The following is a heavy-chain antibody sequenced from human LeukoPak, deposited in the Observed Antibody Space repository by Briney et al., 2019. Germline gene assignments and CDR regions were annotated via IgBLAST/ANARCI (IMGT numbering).Heavy chain of an antibody. V-gene: IGHV3-53*01. Sequence: GGSLRLSCEASGFTIGTYWMNWVRQAPGKGLEWVSVIYRGGFTYYADSVRGRFSISRDNSKNTLYLQMNSLRAEDTALYYCAREFLGFHPWGQGTLVTVSS. D-gene: IGHD2/OR15-2a*01. CDR2: IYRGGFT. J-gene: IGHJ5*02. CDR3: AREFLGFHP. CDR1: GFTIGTYW.